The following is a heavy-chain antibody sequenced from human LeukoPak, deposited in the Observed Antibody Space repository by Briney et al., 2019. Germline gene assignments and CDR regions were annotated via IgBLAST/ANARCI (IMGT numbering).Heavy chain of an antibody. J-gene: IGHJ4*02. CDR2: IYYSGST. CDR1: GGSISSSSYY. Sequence: PSETLSLTCTVSGGSISSSSYYWGWIRQPPGKGLEWIGSIYYSGSTYYNPSLRSRVTISVDTSKNQFSLKLSSVTAADTAVYYCARHSGYDTLDYWGQGTLVTVSS. CDR3: ARHSGYDTLDY. V-gene: IGHV4-39*01. D-gene: IGHD3-22*01.